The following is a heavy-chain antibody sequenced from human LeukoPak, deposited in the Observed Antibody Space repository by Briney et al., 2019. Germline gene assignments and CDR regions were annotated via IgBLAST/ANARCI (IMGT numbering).Heavy chain of an antibody. CDR3: ARGPAYSSGWYRFDP. D-gene: IGHD6-19*01. CDR2: IYPGDSDT. Sequence: GESLKISCKGSGYSFTSYWIGWVRQMPGKGLEWTGIIYPGDSDTRYSPSFQGQVTISADKSISTAYLQWSSLKASDTAMYYCARGPAYSSGWYRFDPWGQGTLVTVSS. CDR1: GYSFTSYW. V-gene: IGHV5-51*01. J-gene: IGHJ5*02.